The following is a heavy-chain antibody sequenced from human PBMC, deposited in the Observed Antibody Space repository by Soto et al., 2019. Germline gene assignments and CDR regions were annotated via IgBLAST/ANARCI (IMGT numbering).Heavy chain of an antibody. CDR1: GGSIDRSNYY. Sequence: QLQLQESGPGLVKPSETLSLTCNVSGGSIDRSNYYWDWLRQPPGKGLEWIGTTYYNGNAHYNPSLKSRVSMSVDTSKNQFSLKLVSVTAADTAVYYCARHFVAVVIKGWGYWGQGTLVTVSS. D-gene: IGHD3-10*01. CDR3: ARHFVAVVIKGWGY. J-gene: IGHJ4*02. CDR2: TYYNGNA. V-gene: IGHV4-39*01.